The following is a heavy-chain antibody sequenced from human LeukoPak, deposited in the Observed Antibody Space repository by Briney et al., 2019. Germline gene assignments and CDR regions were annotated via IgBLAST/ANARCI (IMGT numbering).Heavy chain of an antibody. CDR3: AMTLCGGDCYSSWFDP. CDR1: GYTFTGYY. CDR2: INPNSGGT. Sequence: ASVKVSCKASGYTFTGYYMHWVRQAPGQGLEWMGWINPNSGGTNYAQKFQGRVTMTRDTSTSTVYMELSSLRSEDTAVYYCAMTLCGGDCYSSWFDPWGQGTLVTVSS. D-gene: IGHD2-21*01. J-gene: IGHJ5*02. V-gene: IGHV1-2*02.